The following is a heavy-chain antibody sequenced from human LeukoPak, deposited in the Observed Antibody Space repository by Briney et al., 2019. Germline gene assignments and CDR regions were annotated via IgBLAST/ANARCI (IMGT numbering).Heavy chain of an antibody. CDR2: IRYDGSTI. Sequence: GSLRLSCAASGFTFIDYGMHWVRQAPGKGLEWVAVIRYDGSTIYYADSVKGRFTISRDDSKKTLYLQMDSLRAEDTAVYYCARAYSRESGYDFVFGYWGQGTLVTVSS. CDR1: GFTFIDYG. CDR3: ARAYSRESGYDFVFGY. D-gene: IGHD5-12*01. V-gene: IGHV3-33*01. J-gene: IGHJ4*02.